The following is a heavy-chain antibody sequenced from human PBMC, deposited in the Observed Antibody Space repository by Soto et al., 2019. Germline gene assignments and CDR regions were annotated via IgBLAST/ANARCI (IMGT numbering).Heavy chain of an antibody. CDR1: GGTFSSYA. J-gene: IGHJ5*02. CDR3: ARAENYYASSGYYVGLDP. Sequence: ASVKVSCKASGGTFSSYAISWVRQAPGQGLEWMGGIIPIFGTANYAQKFQGRVTITADESTSTAYMELSSLRSEDTAVYYCARAENYYASSGYYVGLDPCGQGPLVTVYS. CDR2: IIPIFGTA. V-gene: IGHV1-69*13. D-gene: IGHD3-22*01.